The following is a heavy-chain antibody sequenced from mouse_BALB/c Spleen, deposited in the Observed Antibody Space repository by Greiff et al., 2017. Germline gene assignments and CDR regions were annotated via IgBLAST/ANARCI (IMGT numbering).Heavy chain of an antibody. CDR1: GYTFTSYY. CDR3: ARGITNYDAMDY. V-gene: IGHV1S56*01. J-gene: IGHJ4*01. D-gene: IGHD2-4*01. CDR2: IYPGDGST. Sequence: QVQLQQSGPELVKPGASVKMSCKASGYTFTSYYIHWVKQRPGQGLEWIGWIYPGDGSTKYNEKFKGKTTLTADKSSSTAYMLLSSLTSEDSAICFCARGITNYDAMDYWGQGTSVTVSS.